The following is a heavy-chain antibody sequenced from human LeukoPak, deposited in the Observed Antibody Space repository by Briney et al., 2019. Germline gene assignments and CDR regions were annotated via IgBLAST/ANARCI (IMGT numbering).Heavy chain of an antibody. CDR2: VHHTGST. CDR1: GVSISNNYFY. D-gene: IGHD1-26*01. Sequence: SETLSLTCTVSGVSISNNYFYWAWIRQPPGKGLELIGYVHHTGSTFHNSSLKSRVTISADTSLNQFSLSLTSVTAADTAVYYCATLGLLRGAGFNLATHFDYWGQGTLVAVSS. J-gene: IGHJ4*02. V-gene: IGHV4-39*01. CDR3: ATLGLLRGAGFNLATHFDY.